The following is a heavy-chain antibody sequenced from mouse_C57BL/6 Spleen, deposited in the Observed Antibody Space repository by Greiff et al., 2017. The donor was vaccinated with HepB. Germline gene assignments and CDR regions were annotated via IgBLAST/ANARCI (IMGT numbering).Heavy chain of an antibody. D-gene: IGHD3-3*01. CDR3: ARGAGMDYFDY. J-gene: IGHJ2*01. CDR1: GYSFTDYY. V-gene: IGHV1-75*01. Sequence: VQVVESGPELVKPGTSVKISCKASGYSFTDYYINWVKQRPGQGLEWIGWIFPGSGSTYYNEKFKGKATLTVDKSSSTAYMLLSSLTSEDSAVYFCARGAGMDYFDYWGQGTTLTVSS. CDR2: IFPGSGST.